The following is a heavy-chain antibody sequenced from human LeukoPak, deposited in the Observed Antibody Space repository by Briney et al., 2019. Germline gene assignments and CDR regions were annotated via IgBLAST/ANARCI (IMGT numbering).Heavy chain of an antibody. CDR1: GFTFSSYE. V-gene: IGHV3-48*03. D-gene: IGHD3-22*01. CDR3: ARETYDSSGYFSM. Sequence: PGGSLRLSCAASGFTFSSYEMNWVRQAPGKGLEWVSYISSSGSTIYYADSVKGRFTISRDNAKNSLYLQMNSLRAEDTAVYYCARETYDSSGYFSMWGQGTLVTVSS. CDR2: ISSSGSTI. J-gene: IGHJ4*02.